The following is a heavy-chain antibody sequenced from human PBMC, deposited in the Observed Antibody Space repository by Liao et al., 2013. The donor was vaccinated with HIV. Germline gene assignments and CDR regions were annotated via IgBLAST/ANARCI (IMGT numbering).Heavy chain of an antibody. V-gene: IGHV4-4*07. CDR2: IYTSGST. D-gene: IGHD6-19*01. J-gene: IGHJ4*02. CDR3: ARVGSGWHSPIDY. Sequence: QVQLQESGPGLVKPSETLSLTCNVSGASISSYYWSWIRQPAGKGLEWIGRIYTSGSTNYNPSLKSRATMSVDTSKNHFSLKLRFVTAADTAVYYCARVGSGWHSPIDYWGQGTLVTVSP. CDR1: GASISSYY.